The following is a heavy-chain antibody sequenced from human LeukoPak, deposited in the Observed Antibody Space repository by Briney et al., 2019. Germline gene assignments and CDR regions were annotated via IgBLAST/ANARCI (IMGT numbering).Heavy chain of an antibody. CDR3: ARLTAGVVVAAHHVVEAKLYHYFDY. J-gene: IGHJ4*02. D-gene: IGHD2-15*01. CDR1: GYTFTSYG. V-gene: IGHV1-18*01. CDR2: ISAYNGNT. Sequence: ASVKVSCKASGYTFTSYGISWVRQAPGQGLEWMGWISAYNGNTNYAQKLQGRVTMTTDTSTSTAYMELRSLSSDDTAVYYCARLTAGVVVAAHHVVEAKLYHYFDYWGQGTLVTVSS.